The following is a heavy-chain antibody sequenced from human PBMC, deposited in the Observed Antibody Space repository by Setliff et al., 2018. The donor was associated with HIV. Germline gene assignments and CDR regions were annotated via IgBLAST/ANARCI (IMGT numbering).Heavy chain of an antibody. CDR2: IYSGDSGGST. D-gene: IGHD3-16*01. J-gene: IGHJ4*02. CDR1: GFSVSSPY. V-gene: IGHV3-53*01. CDR3: AKVPTWGSVDY. Sequence: PGGSLRLSCAASGFSVSSPYMSWVRQAPGKGLEWVSVIYSGDSGGSTFYADSVKGRFTISRDNSKNTLYLQMNSLRAEDTALYYCAKVPTWGSVDYWGQGTLVTVSS.